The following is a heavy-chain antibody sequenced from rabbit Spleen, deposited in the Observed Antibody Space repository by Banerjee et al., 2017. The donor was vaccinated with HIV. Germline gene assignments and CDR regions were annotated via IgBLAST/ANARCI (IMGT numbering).Heavy chain of an antibody. D-gene: IGHD1-1*01. J-gene: IGHJ6*01. Sequence: QEQLVESGGGLVRPEGSLKLSCAASGFSFSNKAVMCWVRQAPGKGLQWIACINTYTARPVYATWAKGRFTISKTSSTTVTLQMTSLTAADTATYFCARDTSTSFSTYGMDLWAQGPSSPS. CDR3: ARDTSTSFSTYGMDL. CDR2: INTYTARP. CDR1: GFSFSNKAV. V-gene: IGHV1S45*01.